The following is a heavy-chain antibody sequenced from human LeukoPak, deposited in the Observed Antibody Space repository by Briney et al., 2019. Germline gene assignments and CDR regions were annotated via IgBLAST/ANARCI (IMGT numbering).Heavy chain of an antibody. V-gene: IGHV3-21*01. CDR2: ISSSSYI. J-gene: IGHJ4*02. Sequence: GGSLRLSCAASGFTLSSYSMNWVRQAPGKGLEWVSSISSSSYIYYADSVKGRFTISRDNAKNSLYLQMNSLRAEDTAVYYCAREKVEMATISPFDYWGQGTLVTVSS. CDR3: AREKVEMATISPFDY. CDR1: GFTLSSYS. D-gene: IGHD5-24*01.